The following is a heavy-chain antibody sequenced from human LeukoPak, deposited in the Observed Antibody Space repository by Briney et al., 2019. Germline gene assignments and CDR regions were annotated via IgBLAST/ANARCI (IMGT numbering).Heavy chain of an antibody. Sequence: GGSLRLSCAASGFTFGSYSMNWVRQAPGKGLEWVSSISSSSSYIYYADSVKGRFTISRDNAKNSLYLQMNSLRAEDTAVYYCARDGCSSTSCYYYYGMDVWGQGTTVTVSS. J-gene: IGHJ6*02. CDR3: ARDGCSSTSCYYYYGMDV. V-gene: IGHV3-21*01. CDR2: ISSSSSYI. CDR1: GFTFGSYS. D-gene: IGHD2-2*01.